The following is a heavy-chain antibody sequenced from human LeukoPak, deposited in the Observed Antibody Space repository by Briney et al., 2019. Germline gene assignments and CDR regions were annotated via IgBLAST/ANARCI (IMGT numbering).Heavy chain of an antibody. D-gene: IGHD1-26*01. Sequence: SETLSLTCIVSGASISTHNHYWSWIRQPPGKGLEYIGYIYYSGTTNYNPSLKSRVTISVDTSKNQFSLKLISVTAADTAVYYCARLAKIENRSLAYYFDYWGQGTLVTVSS. CDR2: IYYSGTT. J-gene: IGHJ4*02. CDR3: ARLAKIENRSLAYYFDY. V-gene: IGHV4-61*01. CDR1: GASISTHNHY.